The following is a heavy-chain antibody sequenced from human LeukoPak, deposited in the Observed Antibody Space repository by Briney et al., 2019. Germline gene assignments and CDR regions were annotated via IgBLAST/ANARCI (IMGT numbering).Heavy chain of an antibody. Sequence: PGRSLRLSCAASGFTFSSYAMHWVRQAPGKGLEWVAVISYDGSNKYYADSVKGRFTISRDNSKKTLFLQMTSLRAEDAAVYYCAKDSSGSGFWSDYSPYYFDYWGQGTLVTVSS. CDR1: GFTFSSYA. CDR3: AKDSSGSGFWSDYSPYYFDY. V-gene: IGHV3-30*04. D-gene: IGHD3-3*01. J-gene: IGHJ4*02. CDR2: ISYDGSNK.